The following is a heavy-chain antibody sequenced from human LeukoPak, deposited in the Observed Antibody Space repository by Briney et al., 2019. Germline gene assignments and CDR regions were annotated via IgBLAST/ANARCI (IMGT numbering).Heavy chain of an antibody. J-gene: IGHJ4*02. D-gene: IGHD3-16*01. V-gene: IGHV3-74*01. CDR2: INNDGHSI. CDR1: GFMFKTYW. CDR3: ARDNLEWGSVFDY. Sequence: GGSLRLSCATSGFMFKTYWMHWVRQAPGKGLVWVSRINNDGHSINYADSVKGRFTTSRDNANNTLFLHMNRLRAEDTGVYYCARDNLEWGSVFDYWGQGTLVTVSS.